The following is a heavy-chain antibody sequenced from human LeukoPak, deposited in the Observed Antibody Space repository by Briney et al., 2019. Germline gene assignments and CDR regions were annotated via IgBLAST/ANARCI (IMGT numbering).Heavy chain of an antibody. CDR3: AGDISSSGGLEY. J-gene: IGHJ4*02. CDR2: IKQDGSVK. Sequence: GGSLRLSCAASGFTFSQYWIHWVRHAPGKGLEGVANIKQDGSVKHYVGSAQGRFTISRDNAKNSLYLQMNSLGADDTAVYYCAGDISSSGGLEYWGQGTLVTVSS. V-gene: IGHV3-7*04. CDR1: GFTFSQYW. D-gene: IGHD6-6*01.